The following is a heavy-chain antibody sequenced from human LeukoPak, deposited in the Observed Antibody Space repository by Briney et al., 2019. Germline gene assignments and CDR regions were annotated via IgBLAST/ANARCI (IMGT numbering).Heavy chain of an antibody. CDR3: ARADWDSGAVAGTPYWYFDL. J-gene: IGHJ2*01. CDR2: INTDGSST. Sequence: GGSLRLSCAASGFTFSSYWMHWVRQAPGKGLVWVSRINTDGSSTSYADSVKGRFTISRDNARNTLYLQMNSLRAEDTAVYYCARADWDSGAVAGTPYWYFDLWDRGTLVTVSS. V-gene: IGHV3-74*01. CDR1: GFTFSSYW. D-gene: IGHD6-19*01.